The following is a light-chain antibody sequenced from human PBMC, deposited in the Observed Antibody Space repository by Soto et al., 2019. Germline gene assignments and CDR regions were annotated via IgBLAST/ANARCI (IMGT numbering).Light chain of an antibody. Sequence: EIVLTQSPGTLSLSPGERATLSCRASQSISSSYLAWYQHKPGQAPGLLIYGASSRATRIPDWFTGSGSGTDFTLTISRLESEDFAVYYCQQYGSSPPWTFGQATKVEIK. CDR1: QSISSSY. CDR2: GAS. CDR3: QQYGSSPPWT. J-gene: IGKJ1*01. V-gene: IGKV3-20*01.